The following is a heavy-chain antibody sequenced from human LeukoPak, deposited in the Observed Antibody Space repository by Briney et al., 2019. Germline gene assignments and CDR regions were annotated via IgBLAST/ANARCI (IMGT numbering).Heavy chain of an antibody. CDR3: AKGESFGPYYFDY. CDR1: GFTFSSYA. Sequence: GGSLRLSCAASGFTFSSYAMHWVRQAPGKGLEWVSVIWYGGRSKYYADSVKGRFTISRDNSKNTLYLQLDSLRAEDTAVYYCAKGESFGPYYFDYWGQGTLVTVSS. V-gene: IGHV3-33*06. CDR2: IWYGGRSK. D-gene: IGHD3-16*01. J-gene: IGHJ4*02.